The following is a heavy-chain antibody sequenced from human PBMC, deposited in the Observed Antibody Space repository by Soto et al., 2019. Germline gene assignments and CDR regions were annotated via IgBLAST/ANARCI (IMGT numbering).Heavy chain of an antibody. CDR2: ISGSGGST. V-gene: IGHV3-23*01. J-gene: IGHJ4*02. CDR3: AKRGDPDIVVVPAAQRSGWHPRGVPIDY. Sequence: EVQLLESGGGLVQPGGSLRLSCAASGFTFSSYAMSWVRQAPGKGLEWVSAISGSGGSTYYADSVKGRFTISRDNSKNTLYLQMNSLRAEDTAVYYCAKRGDPDIVVVPAAQRSGWHPRGVPIDYWGQGTLVTVSS. CDR1: GFTFSSYA. D-gene: IGHD2-2*01.